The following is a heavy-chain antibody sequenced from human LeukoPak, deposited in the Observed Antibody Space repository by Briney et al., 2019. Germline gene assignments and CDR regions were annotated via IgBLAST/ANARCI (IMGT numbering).Heavy chain of an antibody. D-gene: IGHD6-13*01. Sequence: SETLSLTCAVSGYSFSSGYYWGWIRQPPGKGLEWIGTIYHSGSTYYNPSLKSRVSISVDTSKNQFSLKLTSVTAADTAVYYCASRQQLVTSYYFDYWGQGTLVTVSS. CDR3: ASRQQLVTSYYFDY. CDR1: GYSFSSGYY. CDR2: IYHSGST. J-gene: IGHJ4*02. V-gene: IGHV4-38-2*01.